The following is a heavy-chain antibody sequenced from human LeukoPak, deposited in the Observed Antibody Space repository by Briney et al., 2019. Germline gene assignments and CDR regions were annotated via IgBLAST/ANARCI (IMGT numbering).Heavy chain of an antibody. V-gene: IGHV4-4*08. CDR2: IHNSGRT. CDR3: ARDLEDFWSGYQFDY. CDR1: GGSVSNYY. J-gene: IGHJ4*02. D-gene: IGHD3-3*01. Sequence: SETLPLTCSVSGGSVSNYYWSWIRQSPGKGLEWIGYIHNSGRTNYNPSLKSRVTGFVDTSKNQVSLRLSSVTAADTAVYYCARDLEDFWSGYQFDYWGQGTLVTVSS.